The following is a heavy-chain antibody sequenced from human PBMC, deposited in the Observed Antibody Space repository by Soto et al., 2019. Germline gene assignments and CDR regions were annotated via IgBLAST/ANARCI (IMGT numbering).Heavy chain of an antibody. CDR2: IYPGDSDT. Sequence: GESLKISCKGSGYSFTSYWIGWVRQMPGKGLERMGIIYPGDSDTRYSPSFQGQVTISADKSISTAYLQWSSLKASDIAMYYCARPYYYDSRALGAFDIWGQGTMVTVS. J-gene: IGHJ3*02. V-gene: IGHV5-51*01. CDR3: ARPYYYDSRALGAFDI. D-gene: IGHD3-22*01. CDR1: GYSFTSYW.